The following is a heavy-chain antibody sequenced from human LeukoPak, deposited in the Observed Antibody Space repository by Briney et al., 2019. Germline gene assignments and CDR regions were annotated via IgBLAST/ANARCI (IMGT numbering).Heavy chain of an antibody. J-gene: IGHJ5*02. D-gene: IGHD2-2*01. CDR3: ARVAARGYCSSTSCYGYNWFDP. CDR2: MNPNSGNT. Sequence: ASVTVSCKASGYTFTSYDINWVRQAAGQGLEWMGWMNPNSGNTGYAQKFQGRVTITRNTSISAAYMELSSMRSEDTAVYYCARVAARGYCSSTSCYGYNWFDPWGQGTLVTVSS. V-gene: IGHV1-8*03. CDR1: GYTFTSYD.